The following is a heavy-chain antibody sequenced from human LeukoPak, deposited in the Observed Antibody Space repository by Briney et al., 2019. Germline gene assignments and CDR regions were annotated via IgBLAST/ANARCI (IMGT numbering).Heavy chain of an antibody. J-gene: IGHJ4*02. V-gene: IGHV3-48*03. Sequence: PGGSLRLSCAASGFTFSSYEMNWVRQAPGKGLEWVSYISSSGSTIFYADSVKGRLTISRDNAKNSLYLQMNSLRAADTAVYYCARLYSSSSGLRASDYWGQGTLVTVSS. D-gene: IGHD6-6*01. CDR1: GFTFSSYE. CDR2: ISSSGSTI. CDR3: ARLYSSSSGLRASDY.